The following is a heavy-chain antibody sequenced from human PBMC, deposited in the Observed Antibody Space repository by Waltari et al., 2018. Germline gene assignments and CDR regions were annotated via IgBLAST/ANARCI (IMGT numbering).Heavy chain of an antibody. Sequence: EMQLVESGGGLVQPGGSLRLSCAASGFPFSSYSMNWVRQAPGKGLEWVSYISSSSSTIYYADSVKGRFTISRDNAKNSLYLQMNSLRAEDTAVYYCAGIAAPDYWGQGTLVTVSS. D-gene: IGHD6-6*01. V-gene: IGHV3-48*01. CDR1: GFPFSSYS. CDR3: AGIAAPDY. CDR2: ISSSSSTI. J-gene: IGHJ4*02.